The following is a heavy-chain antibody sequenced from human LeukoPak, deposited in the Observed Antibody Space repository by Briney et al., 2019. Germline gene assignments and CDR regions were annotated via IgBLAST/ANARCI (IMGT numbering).Heavy chain of an antibody. D-gene: IGHD4-17*01. CDR1: GFTFSSNS. J-gene: IGHJ4*02. CDR3: ARDYADYVGYFFFDY. Sequence: GGSLRLSCAASGFTFSSNSMNWVRQAPGKGLEWVSSISSSSSYIYYADSVKGRFAISRDNSQNTLYLQMNSLRAEDTAVYYCARDYADYVGYFFFDYWGQGTLVTVSS. V-gene: IGHV3-21*04. CDR2: ISSSSSYI.